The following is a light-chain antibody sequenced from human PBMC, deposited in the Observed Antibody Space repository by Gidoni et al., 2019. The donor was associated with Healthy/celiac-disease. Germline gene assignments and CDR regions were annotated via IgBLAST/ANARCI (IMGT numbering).Light chain of an antibody. Sequence: DIQLTQSPSFLSASVGDRVTITCRASQGISSYLAWYQQKPGKAPKLLIYAASTLQSGVPSRFSGSGSGTEFTLTISSLQPEDVATYYCQQLNSFGPGTKVDIK. CDR1: QGISSY. V-gene: IGKV1-9*01. J-gene: IGKJ3*01. CDR3: QQLNS. CDR2: AAS.